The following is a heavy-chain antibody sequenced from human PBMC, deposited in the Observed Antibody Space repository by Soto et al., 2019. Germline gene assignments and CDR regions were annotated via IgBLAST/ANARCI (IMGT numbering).Heavy chain of an antibody. V-gene: IGHV1-3*01. CDR2: INAGNNNI. CDR1: GYTFTSYA. Sequence: ASVKVSCKASGYTFTSYAMHWVRQAPGQRLEWMGWINAGNNNIKYLQKFQGRVTITRDTSASTAYMDLSSLRSEDTAVYYCGGSPDSSGYYYAIDYCGQGTQVTVSS. CDR3: GGSPDSSGYYYAIDY. J-gene: IGHJ4*02. D-gene: IGHD3-22*01.